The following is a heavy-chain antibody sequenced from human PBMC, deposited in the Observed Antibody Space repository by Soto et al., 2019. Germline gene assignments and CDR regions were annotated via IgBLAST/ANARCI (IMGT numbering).Heavy chain of an antibody. D-gene: IGHD3-22*01. V-gene: IGHV4-30-2*01. Sequence: SETLSLTCAVSGGSISSGGYSWSWIRQPPGKGLEWIGYIYHSGSTYYNPSLKSRVTISVDRSKNQFSMKLSSVTDADTAVYYCARGYYYDSSGYSDYYYYGMDVWGQGTTVTVSS. CDR2: IYHSGST. J-gene: IGHJ6*02. CDR3: ARGYYYDSSGYSDYYYYGMDV. CDR1: GGSISSGGYS.